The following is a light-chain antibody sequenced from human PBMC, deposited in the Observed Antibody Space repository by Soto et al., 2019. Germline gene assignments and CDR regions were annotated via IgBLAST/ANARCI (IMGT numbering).Light chain of an antibody. V-gene: IGKV3-20*01. Sequence: EIVLTQSPGTLSLSPGERATLSCRASQSVSSSYLAWYQQKPGQTPRLLIYGASNRATGIPDRFSGCGSGTDLTLTISRLEPEDFAVYYCLQYDTSPCTFGPGTKVDIK. CDR2: GAS. J-gene: IGKJ3*01. CDR3: LQYDTSPCT. CDR1: QSVSSSY.